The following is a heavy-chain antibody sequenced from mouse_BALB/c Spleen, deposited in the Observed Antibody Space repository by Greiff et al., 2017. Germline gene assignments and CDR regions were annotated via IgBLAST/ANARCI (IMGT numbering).Heavy chain of an antibody. D-gene: IGHD1-1*01. V-gene: IGHV1S22*01. Sequence: LQQPGSELVRPGASVKLSCKASGYTFTSYWMHWVKQRPGQGLEWIGNIYPGSGSTNYDEKFKSKATLTVDTSSSTAYMQLSSLTSEDSAVYYCTRKGLLRYHYFDYWGQGTTLTVSS. J-gene: IGHJ2*01. CDR2: IYPGSGST. CDR1: GYTFTSYW. CDR3: TRKGLLRYHYFDY.